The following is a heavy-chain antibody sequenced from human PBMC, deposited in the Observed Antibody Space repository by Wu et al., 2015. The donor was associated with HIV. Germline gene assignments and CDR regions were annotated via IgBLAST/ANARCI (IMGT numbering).Heavy chain of an antibody. CDR1: GYPFTNYY. Sequence: QVQLVQSGAEVKKPGASVKVSCQTSGYPFTNYYMHWVRQAPGQGLEWMGWINPNSGGTNYAQKFQGRVTMTRDTSISTAYMELSRLRSDDTAVYYCARGGITIFGVVIAPLDYWGQGNPGHRSPQ. CDR2: INPNSGGT. CDR3: ARGGITIFGVVIAPLDY. D-gene: IGHD3-3*01. J-gene: IGHJ4*02. V-gene: IGHV1-2*02.